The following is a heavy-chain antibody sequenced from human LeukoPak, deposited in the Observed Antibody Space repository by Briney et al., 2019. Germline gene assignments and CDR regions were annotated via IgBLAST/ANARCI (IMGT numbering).Heavy chain of an antibody. CDR2: ISSSGGTK. V-gene: IGHV3-48*03. Sequence: PGGSLRLSCVASGFTFSSYEMNWVRQAPGKGLECVAYISSSGGTKYYADSVKGRFTMSRDYAKASLYLQMDSLRAEDTAVYYCARGRPENYGSGTYLTFWGQGTLVTVSS. J-gene: IGHJ4*02. CDR3: ARGRPENYGSGTYLTF. CDR1: GFTFSSYE. D-gene: IGHD3-10*01.